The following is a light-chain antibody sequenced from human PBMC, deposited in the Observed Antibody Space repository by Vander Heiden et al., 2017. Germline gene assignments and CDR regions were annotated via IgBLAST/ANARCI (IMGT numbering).Light chain of an antibody. Sequence: DIVMTQSPDSLAVSLGERATINCKSSQSVLYSSNNKNYLAWYQQKPGQPPKLLIYWASTRESGVPDRFSGSGSGTDFTLTISSLQAEDVAVYYCQQYSSTPSSFGGWINAKIK. CDR1: QSVLYSSNNKNY. CDR2: WAS. J-gene: IGKJ4*01. V-gene: IGKV4-1*01. CDR3: QQYSSTPSS.